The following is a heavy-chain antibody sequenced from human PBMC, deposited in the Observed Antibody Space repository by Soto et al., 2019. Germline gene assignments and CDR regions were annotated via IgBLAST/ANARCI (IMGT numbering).Heavy chain of an antibody. CDR3: ARGGRGWLHVPYYFDY. V-gene: IGHV4-34*01. Sequence: QVQLQQWGAGLLKPSETLSLTCAVYGGSFSGYYWSWIRQPPGKGLEWIGEINHSGSTNYNPSLKSRVTISVDPSKNQFSLKLSSVTAADTAVYYCARGGRGWLHVPYYFDYWGQGTLVTVSS. J-gene: IGHJ4*02. CDR2: INHSGST. CDR1: GGSFSGYY. D-gene: IGHD5-12*01.